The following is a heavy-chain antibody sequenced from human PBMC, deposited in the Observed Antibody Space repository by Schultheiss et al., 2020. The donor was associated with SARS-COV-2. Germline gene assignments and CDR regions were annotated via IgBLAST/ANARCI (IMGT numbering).Heavy chain of an antibody. CDR1: GYTFTSYG. V-gene: IGHV1-18*01. D-gene: IGHD3-22*01. J-gene: IGHJ4*02. CDR2: ISAYNGNT. CDR3: AGRTRDSSGYYYFDY. Sequence: ASVKISCKASGYTFTSYGISWVRQAPGQGLEWMGWISAYNGNTNYAQKFQGRVTMTRDTSTSTVYMELSSLRSEDTAVYYCAGRTRDSSGYYYFDYWGQGTLVTVSS.